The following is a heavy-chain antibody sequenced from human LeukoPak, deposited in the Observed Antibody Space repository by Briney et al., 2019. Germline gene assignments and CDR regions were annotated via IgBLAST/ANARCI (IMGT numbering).Heavy chain of an antibody. Sequence: GRSLRLSCAASGFTFSSYGMHWVRQAPGKGLEWVALISYDGNDKYYANSVKGRFTISRDNSKNTLYLQMNSLRAEDTAVYYCAKEVAWLPTYYFDYWGQGTLVTVSS. V-gene: IGHV3-30*18. D-gene: IGHD5-12*01. CDR1: GFTFSSYG. CDR3: AKEVAWLPTYYFDY. J-gene: IGHJ4*02. CDR2: ISYDGNDK.